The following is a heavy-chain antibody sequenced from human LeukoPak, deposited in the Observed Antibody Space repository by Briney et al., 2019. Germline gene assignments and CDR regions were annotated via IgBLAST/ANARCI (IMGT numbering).Heavy chain of an antibody. Sequence: SETLSLTCAVYGGSFSGYYWSWLRQPPGKGLEWLGEINHSGSTNYNPSLKSRVTISVDTSKNQFSLKLSSVTAADTAVYYCARRTGKTYCSSTSCYGWFDPWGQGTLVTVSS. D-gene: IGHD2-2*01. V-gene: IGHV4-34*01. J-gene: IGHJ5*02. CDR3: ARRTGKTYCSSTSCYGWFDP. CDR1: GGSFSGYY. CDR2: INHSGST.